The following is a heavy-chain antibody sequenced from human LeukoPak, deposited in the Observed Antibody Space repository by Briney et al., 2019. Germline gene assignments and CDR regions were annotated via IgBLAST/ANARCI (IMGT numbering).Heavy chain of an antibody. CDR3: ARAPGTIYSNYANPDY. Sequence: GGSLTLSCVASGLILSTYSMNWVRQAPGKGLECVSCISSDKTYIHYADSVKGRFTISRDNAKSSLYLQMNSLRAEDTAVYYCARAPGTIYSNYANPDYWGQGTLVTVSS. D-gene: IGHD4-11*01. J-gene: IGHJ4*02. V-gene: IGHV3-21*01. CDR2: ISSDKTYI. CDR1: GLILSTYS.